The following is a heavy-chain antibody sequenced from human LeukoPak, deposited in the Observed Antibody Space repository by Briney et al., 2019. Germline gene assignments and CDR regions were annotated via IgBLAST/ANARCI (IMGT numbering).Heavy chain of an antibody. J-gene: IGHJ4*02. CDR1: GFTFDDYA. CDR3: AKDYSSSRRNLFDY. Sequence: GGSLRLSCAASGFTFDDYAMHWVRQAPGKGLEWVSGISWNSGSIGYADSVKGRFTISGDNAKNSLYLQMNSLRAEDTALYYCAKDYSSSRRNLFDYWGQGTLVTVSS. V-gene: IGHV3-9*01. CDR2: ISWNSGSI. D-gene: IGHD6-6*01.